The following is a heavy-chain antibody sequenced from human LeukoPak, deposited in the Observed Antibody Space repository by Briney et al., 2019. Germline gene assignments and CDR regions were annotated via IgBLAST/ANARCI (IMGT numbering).Heavy chain of an antibody. Sequence: PSETLSLTCTVSGVSISSSNSYWGWIRQPPGKGLEWIGSIYYSGNTYYNASLKSQVSISIDTSKNQFSLKLSPVTASDTAVYYSARRGLGSMIVVVINPQTAPFDYWGQGTLVTVSS. V-gene: IGHV4-39*01. CDR3: ARRGLGSMIVVVINPQTAPFDY. J-gene: IGHJ4*02. CDR2: IYYSGNT. D-gene: IGHD3-22*01. CDR1: GVSISSSNSY.